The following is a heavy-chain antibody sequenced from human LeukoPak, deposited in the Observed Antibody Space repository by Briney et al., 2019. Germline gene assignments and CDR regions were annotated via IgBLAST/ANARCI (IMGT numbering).Heavy chain of an antibody. V-gene: IGHV3-30-3*01. CDR2: ISYDGSNK. Sequence: PGRSLRLSCAASGFTFSSYAMHWVRQAPGKGLEWVAVISYDGSNKYYADSVKGRFTISRDNSKNTLYLQMNSLRAEDTAVYYCARSYIEAFDSSGYTKSTDAFDIWGQGTMVTVSS. D-gene: IGHD3-22*01. CDR1: GFTFSSYA. J-gene: IGHJ3*02. CDR3: ARSYIEAFDSSGYTKSTDAFDI.